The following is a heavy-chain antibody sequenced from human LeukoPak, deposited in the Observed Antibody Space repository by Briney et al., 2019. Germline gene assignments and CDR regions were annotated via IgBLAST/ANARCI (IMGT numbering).Heavy chain of an antibody. V-gene: IGHV3-23*01. J-gene: IGHJ5*02. D-gene: IGHD2/OR15-2a*01. Sequence: GGSLRLSCAASGFTFSNSAMTWVRQAPGKGLEWVSGISGGGGRTDYAESVKGRFTISRDNSKNTLYLQMNSLRAEDTAVYYCAKAPRIVLRGNWFDPWGQGTLVTVSS. CDR2: ISGGGGRT. CDR3: AKAPRIVLRGNWFDP. CDR1: GFTFSNSA.